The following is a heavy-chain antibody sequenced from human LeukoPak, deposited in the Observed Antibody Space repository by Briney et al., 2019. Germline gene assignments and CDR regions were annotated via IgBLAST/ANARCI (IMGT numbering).Heavy chain of an antibody. V-gene: IGHV3-7*01. CDR1: GFIFSNCW. CDR3: ARESTVTAFDY. CDR2: IKTDGSEK. D-gene: IGHD4-17*01. J-gene: IGHJ4*02. Sequence: SGGSLRLSCETSGFIFSNCWMTWVRQAPGKGLEWVANIKTDGSEKYYADSVKGRFTISRDNAKNSLYLQMNSLRAEDTAVYYCARESTVTAFDYWGQGTLVTVSS.